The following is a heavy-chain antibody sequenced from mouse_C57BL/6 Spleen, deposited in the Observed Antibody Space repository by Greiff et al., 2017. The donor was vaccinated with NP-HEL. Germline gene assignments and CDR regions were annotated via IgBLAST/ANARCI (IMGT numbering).Heavy chain of an antibody. CDR1: GFTFSDYG. V-gene: IGHV5-17*01. CDR3: ARGIRYAMDY. Sequence: EVKLMESGGGLVKPGGSLKLSCAASGFTFSDYGMHWVRQAPEKGLEWVAYISSGSSTIYYADTVKGRFTISRDNAKNTLFLQMTSLRSEDTAMYYCARGIRYAMDYWGQGTSVTVSS. J-gene: IGHJ4*01. CDR2: ISSGSSTI.